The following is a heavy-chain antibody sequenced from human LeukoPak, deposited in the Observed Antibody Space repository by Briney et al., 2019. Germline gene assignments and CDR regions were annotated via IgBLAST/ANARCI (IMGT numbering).Heavy chain of an antibody. CDR3: AGYYASGVSAYDYFGMDV. Sequence: SETLSLTRAVSGFSISSGYYWGWIRQPPVKGLEWIGSMSHNRGTYYNSSLKSRVTISMDTSKNQFSLRLSSVTAADTAVYYCAGYYASGVSAYDYFGMDVWGKGTTVTVSS. CDR1: GFSISSGYY. J-gene: IGHJ6*04. CDR2: MSHNRGT. V-gene: IGHV4-38-2*01. D-gene: IGHD3-10*01.